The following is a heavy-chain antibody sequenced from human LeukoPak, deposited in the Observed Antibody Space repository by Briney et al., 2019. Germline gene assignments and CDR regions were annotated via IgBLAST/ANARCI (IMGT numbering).Heavy chain of an antibody. Sequence: GESLKISCKGSGYSFTSYWVAWVRQMPGKGLEWMGIIYPRDSDTRYSPSFQGQVTISADKSIHTAYLRWSGLKASDTAVYYCARHVTTASAARGFDIWGQGTMVTVSS. CDR3: ARHVTTASAARGFDI. J-gene: IGHJ3*02. CDR1: GYSFTSYW. D-gene: IGHD1-14*01. CDR2: IYPRDSDT. V-gene: IGHV5-51*01.